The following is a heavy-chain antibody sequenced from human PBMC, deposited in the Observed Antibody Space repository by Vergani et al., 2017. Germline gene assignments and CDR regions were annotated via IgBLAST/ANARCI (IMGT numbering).Heavy chain of an antibody. D-gene: IGHD5-18*01. Sequence: QVQLVQSGAEVKKPGSSVKVSCKASGGTFSSYTISWVRQAPGQGLEWMGMIIPILGIANYAQKFQGRVTITADKSTSTAYMELSSLRSEDTAVYYCAFGVPYVDTDYWGQGTLVTVSS. CDR2: IIPILGIA. V-gene: IGHV1-69*02. CDR1: GGTFSSYT. J-gene: IGHJ4*02. CDR3: AFGVPYVDTDY.